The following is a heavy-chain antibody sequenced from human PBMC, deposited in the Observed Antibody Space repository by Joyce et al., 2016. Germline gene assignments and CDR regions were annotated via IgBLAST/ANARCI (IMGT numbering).Heavy chain of an antibody. J-gene: IGHJ6*02. D-gene: IGHD5-24*01. V-gene: IGHV1-69*02. Sequence: QVHLVQSGAEVKKSGSSVKVSCKASGGSFSKYTVSWVRQAPGQGLAWMGRIIPVLNMTNYAQEFQGRVTITANKSTTTAYMQLTGLRSDDTAVYFCAGTFNYPHHDGMDVWGQGTAVTVSS. CDR2: IIPVLNMT. CDR3: AGTFNYPHHDGMDV. CDR1: GGSFSKYT.